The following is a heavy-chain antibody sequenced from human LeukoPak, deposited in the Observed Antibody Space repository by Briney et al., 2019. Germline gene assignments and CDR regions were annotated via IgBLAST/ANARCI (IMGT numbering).Heavy chain of an antibody. CDR1: GYTFTSYG. V-gene: IGHV1-18*01. J-gene: IGHJ5*02. CDR2: ISAYNGNT. Sequence: RASVKVSCKASGYTFTSYGISWVRQAPGQGREWMGWISAYNGNTNYAQKLQGRVTMTTDTSTSTAYMELRSLRSDDTAVYYCARVPEQWLVGLWFDPWGQGTLVTVSS. D-gene: IGHD6-19*01. CDR3: ARVPEQWLVGLWFDP.